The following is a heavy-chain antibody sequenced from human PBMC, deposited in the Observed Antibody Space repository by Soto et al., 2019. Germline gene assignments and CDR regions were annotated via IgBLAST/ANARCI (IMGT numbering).Heavy chain of an antibody. D-gene: IGHD6-13*01. Sequence: SETLSLTCAVSGCSISSGYYWGWIRQPPGKGLEWIGSIYHSGSTSYNPSLKSRVTISVDTSKNQFSLKLSSVTAADTAVYYCAREGYSSSWYTFNYGMGVWAQGTTVTVSS. J-gene: IGHJ6*02. CDR2: IYHSGST. V-gene: IGHV4-38-2*02. CDR1: GCSISSGYY. CDR3: AREGYSSSWYTFNYGMGV.